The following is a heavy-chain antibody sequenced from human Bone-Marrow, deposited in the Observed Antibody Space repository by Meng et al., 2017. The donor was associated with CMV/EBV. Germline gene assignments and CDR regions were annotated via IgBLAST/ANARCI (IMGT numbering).Heavy chain of an antibody. J-gene: IGHJ4*02. Sequence: GGALRLSCKYFGHSFTDCGVSWVRQMPGKGLEWMGIIYPGDSATRYSPSFQGQVTISADKSISTAYLQWSSLKASDTAMYYCARRINCGWEFDYWGQGTLVTVSS. V-gene: IGHV5-51*01. CDR2: IYPGDSAT. D-gene: IGHD7-27*01. CDR1: GHSFTDCG. CDR3: ARRINCGWEFDY.